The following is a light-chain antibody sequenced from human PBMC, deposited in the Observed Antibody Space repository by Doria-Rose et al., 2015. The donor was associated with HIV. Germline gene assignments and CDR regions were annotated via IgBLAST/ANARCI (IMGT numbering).Light chain of an antibody. CDR3: HQYGTSWT. Sequence: TQSPGTLSLSPGERATLSCRDSQSFSSTYLAWYQQKPGQAPGLLIYDGSTRATGNPDRISASGSGTDFTLTINRLEPEDFALYYCHQYGTSWTFGQGTKVEI. CDR2: DGS. CDR1: QSFSSTY. V-gene: IGKV3-20*01. J-gene: IGKJ1*01.